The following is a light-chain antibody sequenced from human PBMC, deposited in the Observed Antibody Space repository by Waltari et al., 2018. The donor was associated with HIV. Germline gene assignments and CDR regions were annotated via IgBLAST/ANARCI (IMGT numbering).Light chain of an antibody. CDR3: CSYAGSYPWV. CDR2: DVS. V-gene: IGLV2-11*01. J-gene: IGLJ3*02. Sequence: QSALTQPRSVSGSPGQSVTISCTGTSRDVGGYNYVSWYQQHPGKAHKLRIYDVSKRPSGLPDRFSGSKAGNTASRTISGLQAEEEADYYCCSYAGSYPWVFGGGTKLTVL. CDR1: SRDVGGYNY.